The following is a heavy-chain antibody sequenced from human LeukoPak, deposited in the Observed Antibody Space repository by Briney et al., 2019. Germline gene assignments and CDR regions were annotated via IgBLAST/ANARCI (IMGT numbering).Heavy chain of an antibody. CDR1: GGSISSSSYY. D-gene: IGHD4-17*01. CDR3: ARGYDYGDPGAEPRYYFDY. V-gene: IGHV4-39*01. CDR2: IYYSGST. J-gene: IGHJ4*02. Sequence: TSETLSLTCTVSGGSISSSSYYWGWIRQPPGRGREWIGSIYYSGSTYYNPSLKSRVTISVDTSKNQFSLKLSSVTAADTAVYYCARGYDYGDPGAEPRYYFDYWGQGTLVNVSS.